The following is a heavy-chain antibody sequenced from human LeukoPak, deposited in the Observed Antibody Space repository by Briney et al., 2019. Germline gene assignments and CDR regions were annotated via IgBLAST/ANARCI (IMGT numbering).Heavy chain of an antibody. V-gene: IGHV3-30*02. J-gene: IGHJ1*01. D-gene: IGHD4-23*01. CDR2: IRYDGSNK. CDR3: AKDRLPRTTVVTSAEYFQH. CDR1: GFTFSSYG. Sequence: GGSLRLSCAASGFTFSSYGMHWVRQAPGKGLEWVAFIRYDGSNKYYADSVKGRFTISRDNSKNTLYLQMNSLRAEDTAVYYCAKDRLPRTTVVTSAEYFQHWGQGTLVTVSS.